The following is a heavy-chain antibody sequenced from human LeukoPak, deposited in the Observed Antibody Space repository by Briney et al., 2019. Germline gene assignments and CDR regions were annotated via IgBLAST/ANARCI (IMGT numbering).Heavy chain of an antibody. Sequence: GGSLRLSCAASGFTFSSYSMNWVRQAPGKGLEWVSSISSSSSYIYYADSVKGRFTISRDNAKNSLYLQMNSLRAEDTAVYYCARDREDSSGYPNWFDPWGQGTLVTVSS. J-gene: IGHJ5*02. D-gene: IGHD3-22*01. CDR1: GFTFSSYS. CDR2: ISSSSSYI. V-gene: IGHV3-21*01. CDR3: ARDREDSSGYPNWFDP.